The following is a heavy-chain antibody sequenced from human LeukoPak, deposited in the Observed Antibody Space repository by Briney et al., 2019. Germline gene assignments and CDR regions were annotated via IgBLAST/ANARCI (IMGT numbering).Heavy chain of an antibody. CDR3: AREEVPHGFDI. J-gene: IGHJ3*02. Sequence: SETLSLTCTVSGVSFSSYYWTWIRQPAGKGLEWIGRIYSSGNTNYNPSLESRVTMSIDTSKKQISLKLTSVTAADTAVYYCAREEVPHGFDIWGHGTMVTVSS. CDR1: GVSFSSYY. CDR2: IYSSGNT. V-gene: IGHV4-4*07.